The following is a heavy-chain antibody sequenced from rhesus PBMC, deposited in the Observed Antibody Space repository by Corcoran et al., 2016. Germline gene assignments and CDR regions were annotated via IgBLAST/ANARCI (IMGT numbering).Heavy chain of an antibody. D-gene: IGHD1-1-1*01. Sequence: EVQLVESGGGVVQPGGSRRLSCAASGFTFDDYAMYGVGQATGRGLEWVAAITWDGGSTGYADSVKGRFTISRDNAKNSLYLQMDRLRAEDTALYYCAKDITRIAAYFDYWGQGVLVTVSS. V-gene: IGHV3-201*01. CDR3: AKDITRIAAYFDY. CDR2: ITWDGGST. CDR1: GFTFDDYA. J-gene: IGHJ4*01.